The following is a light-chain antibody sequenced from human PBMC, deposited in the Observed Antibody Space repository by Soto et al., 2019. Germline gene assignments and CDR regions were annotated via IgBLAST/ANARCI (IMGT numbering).Light chain of an antibody. CDR2: EVS. CDR3: SSYTSSSTLNYV. J-gene: IGLJ1*01. V-gene: IGLV2-14*01. CDR1: SSDVCGYNY. Sequence: SALTQPASLSGSPGQSSTICCTGTSSDVCGYNYVSWYQQHPGKAPKLMIYEVSNRPSGVSNRFSGSKSGNTASLTISGLQAEEEADYYCSSYTSSSTLNYVFGTGTKVTVL.